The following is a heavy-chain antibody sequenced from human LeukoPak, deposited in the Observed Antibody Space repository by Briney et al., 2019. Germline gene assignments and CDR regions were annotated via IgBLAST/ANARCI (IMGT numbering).Heavy chain of an antibody. D-gene: IGHD3-10*01. CDR2: ISSSSTI. J-gene: IGHJ3*02. Sequence: GGSLRLSCAASGFTFSSYSMNWVRQAPGKGLEWVSYISSSSTIYYADSVKGRFTISRDNAKNSLYLQMNSLRAEDTAVYYCAGVPNFGELFDAFDIWGQGTMVTVSS. V-gene: IGHV3-48*04. CDR3: AGVPNFGELFDAFDI. CDR1: GFTFSSYS.